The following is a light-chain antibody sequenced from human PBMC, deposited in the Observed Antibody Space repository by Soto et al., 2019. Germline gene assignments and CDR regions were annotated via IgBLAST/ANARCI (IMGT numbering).Light chain of an antibody. Sequence: QSALTQPASVSGSPRQSITISCTGTSSDVGGYNSVSWYQQHPGKAPKLVIYEVSNRPSGVFDRFSGSKSGNTASLTISGLQTEDEADYYCSSYTSSSTDVFGTGTKVTVL. CDR3: SSYTSSSTDV. CDR2: EVS. CDR1: SSDVGGYNS. V-gene: IGLV2-14*01. J-gene: IGLJ1*01.